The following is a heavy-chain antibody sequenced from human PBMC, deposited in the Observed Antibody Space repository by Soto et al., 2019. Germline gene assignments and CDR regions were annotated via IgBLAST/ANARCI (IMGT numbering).Heavy chain of an antibody. CDR3: ARVVPGAEAWFGP. CDR2: ISLYSDGT. Sequence: RRWVRQENGQPLEWLGWISLYSDGTNYAQKFQGRVSMTTDTSTTTAYMELRSLRSDDTAVYYCARVVPGAEAWFGPWCQGLLVSVPQ. V-gene: IGHV1-18*01. D-gene: IGHD2-2*01. J-gene: IGHJ5*02.